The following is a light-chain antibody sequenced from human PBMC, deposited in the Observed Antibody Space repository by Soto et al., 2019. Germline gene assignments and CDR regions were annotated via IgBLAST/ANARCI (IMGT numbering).Light chain of an antibody. V-gene: IGLV2-8*01. CDR2: EVN. J-gene: IGLJ1*01. CDR3: SSYAGNNNRYV. Sequence: QSLLTQPPSASGSPGQSVTISCTGTSSDVGGYNFVSWYQQHPDKAPKLMIYEVNKRPSGVPNRFSGSKSGNTASLTVSGLQAEDEADYYCSSYAGNNNRYVFGTGTKVTVL. CDR1: SSDVGGYNF.